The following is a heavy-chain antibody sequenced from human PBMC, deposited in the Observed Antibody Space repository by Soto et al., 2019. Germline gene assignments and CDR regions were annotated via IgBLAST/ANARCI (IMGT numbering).Heavy chain of an antibody. Sequence: GGSLRLSCAASGFTFDDYAMHWVRQAPGKGLEWVSGISWNSGSIGYADSVKGRFTISRDNAKNSLYLQMNSLRAEDTALYYCIGTDAFDYWGQGTLVTVSS. CDR1: GFTFDDYA. V-gene: IGHV3-9*01. D-gene: IGHD1-1*01. CDR3: IGTDAFDY. CDR2: ISWNSGSI. J-gene: IGHJ4*02.